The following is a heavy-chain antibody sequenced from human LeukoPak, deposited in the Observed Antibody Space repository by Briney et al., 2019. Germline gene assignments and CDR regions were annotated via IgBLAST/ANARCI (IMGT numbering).Heavy chain of an antibody. J-gene: IGHJ4*02. CDR2: IYTSGST. Sequence: SETLSLTCTVTGASISSHYWCWIRQPAGKGLEWIGRIYTSGSTNYNASLKSRVSMSVDTSKNQFSLKLSSVTAADTAVFYCARENSGSYREFDYWGQGTLVTVSS. CDR3: ARENSGSYREFDY. V-gene: IGHV4-4*07. D-gene: IGHD1-26*01. CDR1: GASISSHY.